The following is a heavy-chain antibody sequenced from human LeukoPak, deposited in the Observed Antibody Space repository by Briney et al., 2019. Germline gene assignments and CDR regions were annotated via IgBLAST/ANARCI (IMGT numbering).Heavy chain of an antibody. J-gene: IGHJ4*02. CDR1: GFTFSSYA. CDR2: ISYDGSNK. CDR3: ATTPGISWKNLNHSKHAPADY. Sequence: PGGSLRLSCAASGFTFSSYAMHWVRQAPGKGLEWVAVISYDGSNKYYADSVKGRFTISRDNSKNTLYLQMNSLRAEDTAVYYCATTPGISWKNLNHSKHAPADYWGQGTLVTVSS. V-gene: IGHV3-30*04. D-gene: IGHD1-14*01.